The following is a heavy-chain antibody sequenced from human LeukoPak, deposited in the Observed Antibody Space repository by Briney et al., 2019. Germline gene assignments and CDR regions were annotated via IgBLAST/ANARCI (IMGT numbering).Heavy chain of an antibody. CDR3: ARQGKRDDYVDY. D-gene: IGHD3-10*01. J-gene: IGHJ4*02. Sequence: LKWIGSIYYSGSTYYNPSLKSRVTISVDTSKNQFSLKLSSVTAADTAVYYCARQGKRDDYVDYWGQGTLVTVSS. CDR2: IYYSGST. V-gene: IGHV4-39*01.